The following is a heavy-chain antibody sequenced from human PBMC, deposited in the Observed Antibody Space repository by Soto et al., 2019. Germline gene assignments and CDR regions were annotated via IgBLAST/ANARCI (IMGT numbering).Heavy chain of an antibody. CDR1: GFTFSSCA. CDR3: AKGPRYYYGLGSDIDY. J-gene: IGHJ4*02. Sequence: EVQMLESGGGLVQPGGSLRLSCAASGFTFSSCAMSWVRQAPGKGLEWVSSISGSGGDTDYADSVKGRFTISRDNSKNTLNLQTNSLRAEDTAVYYCAKGPRYYYGLGSDIDYWGQGTLVNVSP. V-gene: IGHV3-23*01. CDR2: ISGSGGDT. D-gene: IGHD3-10*01.